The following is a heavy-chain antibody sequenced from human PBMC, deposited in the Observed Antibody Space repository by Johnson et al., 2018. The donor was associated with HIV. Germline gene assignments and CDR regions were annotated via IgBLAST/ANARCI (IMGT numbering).Heavy chain of an antibody. CDR3: AKELDYDILTAPSFGDI. D-gene: IGHD3-9*01. CDR2: IRYDGSNK. J-gene: IGHJ3*02. V-gene: IGHV3-30*02. CDR1: GFTFSSYG. Sequence: QVQLVESGGGVVQPGGSLRLSCAASGFTFSSYGMHWVRQAPGKGLEWVAFIRYDGSNKYYAESVKGRFTISRDTPKNTLYLQMNSLRAEYTALYYCAKELDYDILTAPSFGDIWGQGTMVTVSS.